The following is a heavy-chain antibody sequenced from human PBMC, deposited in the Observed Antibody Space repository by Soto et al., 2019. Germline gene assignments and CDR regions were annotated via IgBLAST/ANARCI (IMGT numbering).Heavy chain of an antibody. CDR1: GYTLTELS. D-gene: IGHD6-13*01. Sequence: ASVKVSCKVSGYTLTELSMHWVRQAPGKGLEWMGGFDPDDGETIYAQKFQGRVTMTEDTSTDTAYMELSSLRSEDTAVYYCATARWGAAADNWFDPWGQGTLVTVSS. J-gene: IGHJ5*02. CDR2: FDPDDGET. CDR3: ATARWGAAADNWFDP. V-gene: IGHV1-24*01.